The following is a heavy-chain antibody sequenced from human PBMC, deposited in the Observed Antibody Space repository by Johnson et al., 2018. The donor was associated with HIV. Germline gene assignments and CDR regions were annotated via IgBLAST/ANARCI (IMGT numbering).Heavy chain of an antibody. Sequence: VQLMESGGGLVQPGGSLRLSCTASGFTFSNHAMHWVRQTPEEGLEWVSAIGTTGDTYFADSLKGRFTISRENAKNSLYLQMNSLTAGDTAVYYCARDPPWPMRNAFDIWGQGTLVTVSS. CDR3: ARDPPWPMRNAFDI. D-gene: IGHD5-12*01. J-gene: IGHJ3*02. CDR1: GFTFSNHA. V-gene: IGHV3-13*01. CDR2: IGTTGDT.